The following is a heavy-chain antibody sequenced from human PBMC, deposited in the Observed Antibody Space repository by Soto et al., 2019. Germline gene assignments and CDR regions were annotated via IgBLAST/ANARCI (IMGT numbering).Heavy chain of an antibody. CDR3: ARDLRRITGTTGAFDI. J-gene: IGHJ3*02. Sequence: GGSLSLSCAASGFPFSSYAMSWVRQAPGKGLEWVAVISYDGSNKYYADSVKGRFTISRDNSKNTLYLQMNSLRAEDTAVYYCARDLRRITGTTGAFDIWGQGTMVTVSS. CDR2: ISYDGSNK. D-gene: IGHD1-7*01. CDR1: GFPFSSYA. V-gene: IGHV3-30-3*01.